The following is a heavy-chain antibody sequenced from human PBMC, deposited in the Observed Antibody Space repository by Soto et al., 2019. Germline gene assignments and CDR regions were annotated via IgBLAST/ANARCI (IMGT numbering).Heavy chain of an antibody. CDR3: AKDRRPYSGRYCFFDY. CDR1: GFTFSSYA. V-gene: IGHV3-23*01. CDR2: ISGSGDRA. Sequence: GGSLRFSCAASGFTFSSYAMSWVRQAPGKGLEWVSGISGSGDRAYNADSAKGRFTISRDNSKNTLSLEMNGLRAEDTAVYYCAKDRRPYSGRYCFFDYWGQGTLVTVSS. D-gene: IGHD1-26*01. J-gene: IGHJ4*02.